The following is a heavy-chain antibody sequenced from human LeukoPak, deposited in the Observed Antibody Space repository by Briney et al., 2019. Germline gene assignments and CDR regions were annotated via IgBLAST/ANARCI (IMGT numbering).Heavy chain of an antibody. J-gene: IGHJ4*02. CDR3: GRVDSSGYHSDY. Sequence: PSETLSLTCTVSGGSISSSSYYWGWIRQPPGKGLEWIGSIYYSGSTYYNPSLKSRVAISVDTSKNQFSLKLSSVTAADTAVYYCGRVDSSGYHSDYWGQGTLVTVSS. V-gene: IGHV4-39*07. D-gene: IGHD3-22*01. CDR2: IYYSGST. CDR1: GGSISSSSYY.